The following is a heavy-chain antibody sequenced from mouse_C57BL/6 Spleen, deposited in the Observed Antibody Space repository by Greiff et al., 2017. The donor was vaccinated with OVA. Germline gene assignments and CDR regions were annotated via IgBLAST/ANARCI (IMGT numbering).Heavy chain of an antibody. V-gene: IGHV1-62-2*01. J-gene: IGHJ3*01. CDR3: ARHEERVYYDYDEGAWFAY. D-gene: IGHD2-4*01. CDR2: FYPGSGSI. CDR1: GYTFTEYT. Sequence: QVQLQQSGAELVKPGASVKLSCKASGYTFTEYTIHWVKQRSGQGLEWIGWFYPGSGSIKYNEKFKDKATLTADKSSSTVYMELSRLTSEDSAVYCCARHEERVYYDYDEGAWFAYWGQGTLVTVSA.